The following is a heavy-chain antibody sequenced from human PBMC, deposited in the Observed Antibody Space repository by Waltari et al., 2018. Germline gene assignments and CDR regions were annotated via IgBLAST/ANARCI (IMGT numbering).Heavy chain of an antibody. V-gene: IGHV4-59*01. Sequence: VQRQESGPSLLKPPETLSLICTVSGGSISGFYWSWVRQPPGKGLDWFGYIYYTGRTNFNPSLKSRVTMSVDTSKNQFSLKLSSVTSADTAFYYCARGGGGDWEWFDPWGQGTLVTVSS. CDR2: IYYTGRT. D-gene: IGHD2-21*02. CDR1: GGSISGFY. J-gene: IGHJ5*02. CDR3: ARGGGGDWEWFDP.